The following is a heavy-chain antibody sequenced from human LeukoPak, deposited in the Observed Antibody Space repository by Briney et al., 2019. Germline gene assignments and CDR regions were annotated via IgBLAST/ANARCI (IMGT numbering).Heavy chain of an antibody. Sequence: ASVKVSCKASGGTFSSYAISWVRQAPGQGLEWMGRIIPILGIANYAQKFQGRVTITADKSTSTAYMGLSSLRSEDTAVYYCARTDLYYYYMDVWGKGTTVTVSS. CDR2: IIPILGIA. CDR1: GGTFSSYA. J-gene: IGHJ6*03. D-gene: IGHD3/OR15-3a*01. CDR3: ARTDLYYYYMDV. V-gene: IGHV1-69*04.